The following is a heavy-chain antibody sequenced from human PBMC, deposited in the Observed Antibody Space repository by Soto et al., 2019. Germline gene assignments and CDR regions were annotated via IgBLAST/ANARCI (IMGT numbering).Heavy chain of an antibody. V-gene: IGHV3-23*01. CDR2: ISGSGGST. D-gene: IGHD3-22*01. J-gene: IGHJ4*02. CDR3: AKSPYSSGYPHY. CDR1: GFTFSSYA. Sequence: GGSLRLSCAASGFTFSSYAMSWVRQAPGKGLEWVSAISGSGGSTYYADSVKGRFTISRDNSKNTLYLQMNSLRTEDTAVYYCAKSPYSSGYPHYWGQGTLVTVSS.